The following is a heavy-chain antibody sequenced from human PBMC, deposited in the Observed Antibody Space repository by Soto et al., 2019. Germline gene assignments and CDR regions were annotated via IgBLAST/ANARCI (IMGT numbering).Heavy chain of an antibody. D-gene: IGHD2-15*01. J-gene: IGHJ5*02. CDR2: IIAIFGTA. CDR3: ASEVVVAPTGWFGP. CDR1: GGTFSSYA. V-gene: IGHV1-69*12. Sequence: QVQLVQSGAAVKKPGSSVTVSCKASGGTFSSYAISWVRQAPGQGLEWMGGIIAIFGTANYAQKFQSSVTIPADESTRTAYMELSSLTSEDTAVYYWASEVVVAPTGWFGPWGQGTLVTVAA.